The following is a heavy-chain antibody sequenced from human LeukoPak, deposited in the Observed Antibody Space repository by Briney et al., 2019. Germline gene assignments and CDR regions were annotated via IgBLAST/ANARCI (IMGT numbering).Heavy chain of an antibody. CDR1: GFTVRNNY. CDR3: ARAPSNAHFDY. V-gene: IGHV3-66*01. D-gene: IGHD3-3*02. CDR2: IYSGGGT. Sequence: PGGSLRLSCAASGFTVRNNYMSWVRQAPGKGLEWVSLIYSGGGTYYADSVKGRFTISRDNSNNTVYLQMNSLRAEDTAVYYCARAPSNAHFDYWGQGTLVTVSS. J-gene: IGHJ4*02.